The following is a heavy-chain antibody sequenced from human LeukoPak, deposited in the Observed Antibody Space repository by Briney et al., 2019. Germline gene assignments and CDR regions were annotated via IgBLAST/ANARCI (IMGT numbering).Heavy chain of an antibody. J-gene: IGHJ4*02. V-gene: IGHV4-61*02. Sequence: SQTLSLTCTVSGDSISSGPYYWSWIRHPAGRGLEWIGRIYSGGNTNYNPSLKSRVTVSVDTSKNQFSLKLTSVTAADSAIYYSAREGSIHYYDSSGYLGYWGQGTLVTVSS. CDR3: AREGSIHYYDSSGYLGY. CDR1: GDSISSGPYY. CDR2: IYSGGNT. D-gene: IGHD3-22*01.